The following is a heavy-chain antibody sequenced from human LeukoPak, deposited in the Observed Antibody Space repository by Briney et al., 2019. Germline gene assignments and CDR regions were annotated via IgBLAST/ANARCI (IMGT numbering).Heavy chain of an antibody. CDR1: EFTFSNHA. Sequence: GGSLRLSCAASEFTFSNHAMSWVRQASGKGLEWVGRIRSKANSYATAYAASVKGRFTISRDDSKNTAYLQMNSLKTEDTAVYYCTREDDYSNWFDPWGQGTLVTVSS. V-gene: IGHV3-73*01. CDR3: TREDDYSNWFDP. D-gene: IGHD4-11*01. J-gene: IGHJ5*02. CDR2: IRSKANSYAT.